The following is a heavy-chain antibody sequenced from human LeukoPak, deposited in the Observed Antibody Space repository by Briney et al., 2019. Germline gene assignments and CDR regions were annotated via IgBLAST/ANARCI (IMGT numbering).Heavy chain of an antibody. Sequence: PSETLSLTCSVSDDSVTSYYWSWIRQPPGKGLEWIGYVSSDGTTNYTPSLRSRVIMSVDTAKNHISLSLTSLTAADTAIYYCARLDCTGDGCYNHWGRGTLVTVSS. J-gene: IGHJ4*02. CDR1: DDSVTSYY. CDR3: ARLDCTGDGCYNH. V-gene: IGHV4-59*08. D-gene: IGHD2-8*02. CDR2: VSSDGTT.